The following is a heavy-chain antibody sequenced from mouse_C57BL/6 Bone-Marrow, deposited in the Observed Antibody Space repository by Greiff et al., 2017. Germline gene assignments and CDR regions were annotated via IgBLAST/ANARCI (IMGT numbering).Heavy chain of an antibody. J-gene: IGHJ3*01. CDR2: IDPSDSYT. V-gene: IGHV1-59*01. CDR1: GYTFTSYW. CDR3: ARSAWFAY. Sequence: QVQLQPPGAELVRPGTSVKLSCKASGYTFTSYWMQWVKPRPGPGLEWIGVIDPSDSYTNYNQKFKGKATLTVDTSSSTAYMQLSSLTSEDSAVYYCARSAWFAYWGQGTLVTVSA.